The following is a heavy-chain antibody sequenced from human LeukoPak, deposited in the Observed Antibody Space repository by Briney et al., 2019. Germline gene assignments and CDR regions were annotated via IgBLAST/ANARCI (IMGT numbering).Heavy chain of an antibody. CDR3: ARGPPGDLYQLYYFDY. Sequence: GGYLRLSCAASGFTFSSYWMSWVRQAPGKGLEWVANIKQDGSEKYYVDSVKGRFTISRDNAKNSLYLQMNSLRAEDTAVYYCARGPPGDLYQLYYFDYWGQGTLVTVSS. CDR2: IKQDGSEK. D-gene: IGHD2-2*01. J-gene: IGHJ4*02. CDR1: GFTFSSYW. V-gene: IGHV3-7*01.